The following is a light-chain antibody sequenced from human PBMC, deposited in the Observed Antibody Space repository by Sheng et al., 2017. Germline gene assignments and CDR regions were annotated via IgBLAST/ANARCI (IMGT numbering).Light chain of an antibody. CDR3: QQYGSSPRT. J-gene: IGKJ1*01. CDR2: GAS. CDR1: QSVGSN. Sequence: EIVLTQSPAILSVSPGERATLSCRASQSVGSNLAWYQQKPGQAPRLLIYGASSRATGIPDRFSGSGSGTDFTLTISRLEPEDFAVYYCQQYGSSPRTFGQGTKVEIK. V-gene: IGKV3-20*01.